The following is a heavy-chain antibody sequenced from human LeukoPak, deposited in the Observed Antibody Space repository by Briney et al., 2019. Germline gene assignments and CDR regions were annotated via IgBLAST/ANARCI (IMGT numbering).Heavy chain of an antibody. CDR1: GGSISSYY. D-gene: IGHD3-10*01. CDR3: ARDPGYYGSGTRGAFDI. J-gene: IGHJ3*02. V-gene: IGHV4-4*07. Sequence: SETLSLTCTVSGGSISSYYWSWIRQPAGKGLEWIGRIYTSGSTNYNPSLKSRVTMSVDTSKKQFSLKLSSVTAADTAVYYCARDPGYYGSGTRGAFDIWGQGTMVTVSS. CDR2: IYTSGST.